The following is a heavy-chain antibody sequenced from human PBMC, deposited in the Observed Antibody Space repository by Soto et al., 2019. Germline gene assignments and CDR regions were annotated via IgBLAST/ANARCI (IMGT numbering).Heavy chain of an antibody. V-gene: IGHV3-21*01. CDR1: GFTFSSYS. D-gene: IGHD5-12*01. CDR3: ASGVRYSGYDVRYYYYDMDV. CDR2: ISSSSSYI. J-gene: IGHJ6*02. Sequence: LRLSCAASGFTFSSYSMNWVRQAPGKGLEWVSSISSSSSYIYYADSVKGRFTISRDNAKNSLYLQMNSLRAEDTAVYYCASGVRYSGYDVRYYYYDMDVWGQGTTVTVSS.